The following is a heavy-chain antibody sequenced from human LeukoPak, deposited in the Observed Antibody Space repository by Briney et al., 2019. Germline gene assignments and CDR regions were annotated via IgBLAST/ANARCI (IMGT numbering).Heavy chain of an antibody. J-gene: IGHJ4*02. D-gene: IGHD6-19*01. CDR2: ISYDGSNK. Sequence: PGGSLRLSCAVSGFTFSYYAMHWVRQAPGRGLEWVAVISYDGSNKYYADSVKGRFTISRDNSKNTLYLQMNSLRAEDTAVYYCARDRGQWLVPGYYFDYWGQGTLVTVSS. V-gene: IGHV3-30-3*01. CDR3: ARDRGQWLVPGYYFDY. CDR1: GFTFSYYA.